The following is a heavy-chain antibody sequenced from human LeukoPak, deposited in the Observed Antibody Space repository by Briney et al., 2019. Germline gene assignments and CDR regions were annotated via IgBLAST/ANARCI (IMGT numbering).Heavy chain of an antibody. V-gene: IGHV6-1*01. J-gene: IGHJ5*02. CDR2: TYYRSKWYN. CDR1: GDSVSSNSAA. CDR3: ARGVGYCSSTSCYGGFNNWFDP. Sequence: SQTLSLTCAISGDSVSSNSAAWNWIRQSPSRGLEWLGRTYYRSKWYNDYAVSVKSRITINPDTSKNQFSLQLNSVTPEDTAVYYCARGVGYCSSTSCYGGFNNWFDPWGQGTLVTVSS. D-gene: IGHD2-2*01.